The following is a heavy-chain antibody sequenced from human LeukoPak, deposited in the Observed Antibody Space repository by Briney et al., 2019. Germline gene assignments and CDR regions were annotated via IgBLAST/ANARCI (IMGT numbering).Heavy chain of an antibody. CDR1: GFTFSSYW. CDR3: ARYCISTSCYSEIDY. V-gene: IGHV3-48*02. CDR2: ISGSGTTM. D-gene: IGHD2-2*02. Sequence: PAGGSLRLSCAASGFTFSSYWMHWVRQAPGKGLEWLSYISGSGTTMYYADSVKGRFTISRDNAKNSLYLQMHGLRDEDTAVYYCARYCISTSCYSEIDYWGQGTLVTVSS. J-gene: IGHJ4*02.